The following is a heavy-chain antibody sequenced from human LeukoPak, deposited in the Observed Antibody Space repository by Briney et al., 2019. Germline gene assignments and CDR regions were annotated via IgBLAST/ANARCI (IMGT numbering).Heavy chain of an antibody. D-gene: IGHD2-15*01. Sequence: PGGSLRLSCLASGFTFFTSSLHWVRQAPGKGLEWVAVISYDGSNEYYAESVKGRFTISRDKSKNTLSLQMNGLRVEDTAVYYCAKVMPPGRIRFYSCYMDVWGKGTTVTVS. CDR3: AKVMPPGRIRFYSCYMDV. J-gene: IGHJ6*03. V-gene: IGHV3-30-3*01. CDR1: GFTFFTSS. CDR2: ISYDGSNE.